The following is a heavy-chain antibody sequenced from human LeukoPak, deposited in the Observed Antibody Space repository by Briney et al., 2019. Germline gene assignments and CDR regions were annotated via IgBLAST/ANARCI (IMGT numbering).Heavy chain of an antibody. CDR1: GYTFTSYY. D-gene: IGHD3-22*01. CDR3: ARRTASNGSPFEY. CDR2: INPSGGIT. V-gene: IGHV1-46*01. Sequence: ASVKVSCKASGYTFTSYYMHWVRQAPGQGLEWMGIINPSGGITSYAQKFQGRVTMTRDTSTSTDYMELSSLRSEDTAVYYSARRTASNGSPFEYWGQGTLVTVSS. J-gene: IGHJ4*01.